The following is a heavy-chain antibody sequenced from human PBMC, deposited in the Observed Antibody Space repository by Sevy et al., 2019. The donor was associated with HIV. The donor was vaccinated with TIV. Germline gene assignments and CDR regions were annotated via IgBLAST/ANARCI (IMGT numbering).Heavy chain of an antibody. V-gene: IGHV1-2*06. J-gene: IGHJ6*02. CDR3: ARDAAGGTTNSGMDV. D-gene: IGHD1-7*01. CDR1: GYTFTDDY. Sequence: ASVKVSCKASGYTFTDDYLHWVRQAPGQGLEWMGRIYPNSGGTNYAQKFQGRVTMTRDKSISTAYMELSRLRPDDTAVYFCARDAAGGTTNSGMDVWGQGTTVTVSS. CDR2: IYPNSGGT.